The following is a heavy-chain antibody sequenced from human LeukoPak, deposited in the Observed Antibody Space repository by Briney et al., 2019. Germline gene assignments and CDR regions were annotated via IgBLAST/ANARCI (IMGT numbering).Heavy chain of an antibody. CDR2: MNPNSGNT. J-gene: IGHJ4*02. Sequence: ASVKVSCKASGYTFTSYDINWVRQATGQGLEWMGWMNPNSGNTGYAQRFQGRVTITRNTSISTAYMELSSLRSEDTAVYYCARAGDFWSGSYGFDYWGLGTLVTVSS. D-gene: IGHD3-3*01. V-gene: IGHV1-8*03. CDR1: GYTFTSYD. CDR3: ARAGDFWSGSYGFDY.